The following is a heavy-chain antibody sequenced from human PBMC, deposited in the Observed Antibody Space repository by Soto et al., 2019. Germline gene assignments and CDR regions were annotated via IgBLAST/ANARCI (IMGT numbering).Heavy chain of an antibody. V-gene: IGHV4-30-4*01. Sequence: SETMSLTCTVSGGSISSGDYYWSWIRQPPGKGLEWIGYIYYSGSTYYNPSLKSRVTVSVDTSKNQFSLKLSSVTAADTAVYYCARDEGGGLRYWGQGTLVTVSS. J-gene: IGHJ4*02. D-gene: IGHD3-16*01. CDR1: GGSISSGDYY. CDR3: ARDEGGGLRY. CDR2: IYYSGST.